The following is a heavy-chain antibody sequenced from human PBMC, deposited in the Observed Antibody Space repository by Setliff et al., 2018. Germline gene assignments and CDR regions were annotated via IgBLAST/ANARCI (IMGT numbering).Heavy chain of an antibody. CDR2: IYYSGSA. D-gene: IGHD3-3*01. J-gene: IGHJ6*03. V-gene: IGHV4-59*11. CDR3: ARGIPAYDFWSGYYIGYYYYMDV. CDR1: GGSISSHY. Sequence: SETLSLTCTVSGGSISSHYWSWIRQPPGKGLEWIGYIYYSGSANYNPSLKSRVTISVDTSKNQFSLKLSSVTAADTAVYYCARGIPAYDFWSGYYIGYYYYMDVWGKGTTVTVSS.